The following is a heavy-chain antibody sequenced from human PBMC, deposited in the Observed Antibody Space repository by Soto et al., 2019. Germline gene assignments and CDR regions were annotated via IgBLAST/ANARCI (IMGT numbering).Heavy chain of an antibody. V-gene: IGHV4-39*02. CDR1: VGSISSSSYC. D-gene: IGHD3-3*01. CDR2: IYYSGST. J-gene: IGHJ6*02. CDR3: AREDTSYDFWSGSYYYGMDV. Sequence: PSETLSLTCTVSVGSISSSSYCWGWIRQPPGKGLEWIGSIYYSGSTYYNPSLKSRVTISVDTSKNQFSLKLSSVTAADTAVYYCAREDTSYDFWSGSYYYGMDVWGQGTTVTVSS.